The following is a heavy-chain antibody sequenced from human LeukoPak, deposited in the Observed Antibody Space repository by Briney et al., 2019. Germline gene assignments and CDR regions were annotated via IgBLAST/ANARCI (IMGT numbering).Heavy chain of an antibody. V-gene: IGHV5-51*01. CDR3: ARDGPMVRGAVEDAFDI. CDR1: GYSFTSYW. J-gene: IGHJ3*02. CDR2: IYPSGSDA. D-gene: IGHD3-10*01. Sequence: GESLKISCKGSGYSFTSYWIGWVRQMPGKGLEWMGIIYPSGSDARYSPSFQGQVTISVDKSINTAYLQWSSLKASDTAMYYCARDGPMVRGAVEDAFDIWGQGTMVTVS.